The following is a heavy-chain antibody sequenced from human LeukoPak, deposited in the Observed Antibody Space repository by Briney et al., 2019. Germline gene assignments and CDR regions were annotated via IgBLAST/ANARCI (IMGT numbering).Heavy chain of an antibody. CDR3: AKGVGATH. CDR1: GFTFRSYW. D-gene: IGHD1-26*01. J-gene: IGHJ4*02. Sequence: GGSLRLSCAASGFTFRSYWMHWVRQAPGKGLVWVSRISPDGTSKSYADSVKGRFTISRDNAKNTLYLQMNSLGAEDTAVYYCAKGVGATHWGQGTLVTVSS. V-gene: IGHV3-74*01. CDR2: ISPDGTSK.